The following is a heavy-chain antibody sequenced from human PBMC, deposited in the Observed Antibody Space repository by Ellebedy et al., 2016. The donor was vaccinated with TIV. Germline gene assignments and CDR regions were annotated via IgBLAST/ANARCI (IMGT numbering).Heavy chain of an antibody. V-gene: IGHV3-7*04. CDR1: GFTFSNYW. Sequence: GESLKISXAASGFTFSNYWVNWIRQAPGKGLEWVAIIKQDGSEKYYADSVKGRFSVSRDNTKNSLYLQMNSLRAEDTAVYYCARASIYFGMGVWGQGTTVTVS. J-gene: IGHJ6*02. CDR2: IKQDGSEK. CDR3: ARASIYFGMGV.